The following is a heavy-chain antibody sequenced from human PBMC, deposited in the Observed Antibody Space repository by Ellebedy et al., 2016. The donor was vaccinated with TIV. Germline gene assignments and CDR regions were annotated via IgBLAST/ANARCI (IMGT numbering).Heavy chain of an antibody. Sequence: AASVKVSCKASGGTFSSYAISRVRQAPGQGLEWMGRIIPILAIADYAQKFQGRVTITADKSTSTAYLELSSLRSEDTAVYYCATERHVEMATILTDAFDIWGQGTMVTVSS. D-gene: IGHD5-24*01. V-gene: IGHV1-69*04. CDR1: GGTFSSYA. CDR2: IIPILAIA. J-gene: IGHJ3*02. CDR3: ATERHVEMATILTDAFDI.